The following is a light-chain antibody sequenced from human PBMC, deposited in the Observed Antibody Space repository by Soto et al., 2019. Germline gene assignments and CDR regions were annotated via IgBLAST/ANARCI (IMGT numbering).Light chain of an antibody. V-gene: IGKV3-20*01. CDR1: QSVSSSY. Sequence: EIVLTQSPGTLSLSPGERATLSCRASQSVSSSYLAWYQQKPGQAPRLLIYGASSRATGIPDRFSGSGSGPDFTLPISRLEPEDFAVYYCQQYGSSSPLTFGGGTKVEIK. CDR2: GAS. CDR3: QQYGSSSPLT. J-gene: IGKJ4*01.